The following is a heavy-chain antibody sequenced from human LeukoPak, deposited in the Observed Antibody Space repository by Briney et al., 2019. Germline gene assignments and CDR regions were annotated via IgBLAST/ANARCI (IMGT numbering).Heavy chain of an antibody. V-gene: IGHV1-2*02. CDR2: VNPNSGGT. Sequence: ASVKVSCKASGYTFTAYYMHWVRQDPGQGLEWMGWVNPNSGGTNYAQKFQARVTMTRDTSISTAYMELSRLRSDDTAVYYCARIVPSSWCDDYYYGMDVWGQGTTVTVSS. J-gene: IGHJ6*02. CDR1: GYTFTAYY. CDR3: ARIVPSSWCDDYYYGMDV. D-gene: IGHD6-13*01.